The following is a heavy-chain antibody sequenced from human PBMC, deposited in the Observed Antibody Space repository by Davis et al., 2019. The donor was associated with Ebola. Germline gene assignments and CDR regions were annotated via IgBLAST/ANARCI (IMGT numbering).Heavy chain of an antibody. V-gene: IGHV3-9*01. CDR1: GFTFDDYA. CDR3: AKDKAIYYGSGSYYNVPPYYYYGMDV. Sequence: SLKISCAASGFTFDDYAMHWVRQAPGKGLEWVSGISWNSGSIGYADSVKGRFTISRDNAKNSLYLQMNSLRAEDTALYYCAKDKAIYYGSGSYYNVPPYYYYGMDVWGKGTTVTVSS. CDR2: ISWNSGSI. J-gene: IGHJ6*04. D-gene: IGHD3-10*01.